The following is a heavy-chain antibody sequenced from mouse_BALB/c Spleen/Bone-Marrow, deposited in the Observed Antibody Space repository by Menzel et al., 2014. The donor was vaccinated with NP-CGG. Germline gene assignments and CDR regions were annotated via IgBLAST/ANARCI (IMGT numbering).Heavy chain of an antibody. CDR3: ARSKDWYFDV. V-gene: IGHV1-14*01. CDR2: VNPYSDGT. J-gene: IGHJ1*01. CDR1: GYTFTSYM. Sequence: VQLKQSGPELVKPGASVKMSCKASGYTFTSYMMHWVKQKPGQGLEWVGYVNPYSDGTYYTEDFKGKATLTSDKSSSTVYMELSSLTSEDSAVLYCARSKDWYFDVWGAGTTVTVSS.